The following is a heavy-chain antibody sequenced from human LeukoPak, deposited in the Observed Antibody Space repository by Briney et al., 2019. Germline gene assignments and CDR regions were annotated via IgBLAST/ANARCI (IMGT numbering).Heavy chain of an antibody. CDR2: ISSSSSYI. V-gene: IGHV3-21*01. CDR3: ARDVSNKGDKDY. CDR1: GFTFSSYS. D-gene: IGHD3-3*02. J-gene: IGHJ4*02. Sequence: GGSLRLSCAASGFTFSSYSMNWVRQAPGKGLEWVSSISSSSSYIYYADSVKGRFTISRDNAKNSLYLQMNSLRAEDTAVYYCARDVSNKGDKDYWGQGTPVTVSS.